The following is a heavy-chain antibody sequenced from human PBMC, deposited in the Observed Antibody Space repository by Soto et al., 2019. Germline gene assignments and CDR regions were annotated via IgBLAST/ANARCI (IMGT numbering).Heavy chain of an antibody. Sequence: EVQLLESGGGLVQPGGSLRLSCAVSGFTFSSFAMTWVRQVPGKGLAWVSAINPSGANTYYADSVRGRFTISRDNSKNTLYLQMNSLRAEETAVYYCAKCGSHCYSEDWGQGILVTVSS. CDR3: AKCGSHCYSED. V-gene: IGHV3-23*01. CDR2: INPSGANT. CDR1: GFTFSSFA. D-gene: IGHD1-26*01. J-gene: IGHJ4*02.